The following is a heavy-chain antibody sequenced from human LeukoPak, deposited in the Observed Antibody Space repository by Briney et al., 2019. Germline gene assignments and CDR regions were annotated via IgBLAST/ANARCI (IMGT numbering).Heavy chain of an antibody. Sequence: ASVKVSCKASGYTFTSYGISWVRQAPGQRLEWMGWISAYNGNTNYAQKLQGRVTMTTDTSTSTAYMELRSLRSDDTAVYYCARSGVTIFGVVIMPFDYWGQGTLVTVSS. V-gene: IGHV1-18*01. CDR3: ARSGVTIFGVVIMPFDY. CDR2: ISAYNGNT. J-gene: IGHJ4*02. CDR1: GYTFTSYG. D-gene: IGHD3-3*01.